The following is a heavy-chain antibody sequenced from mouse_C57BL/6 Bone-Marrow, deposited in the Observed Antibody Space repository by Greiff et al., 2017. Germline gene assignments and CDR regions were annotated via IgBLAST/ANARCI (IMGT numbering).Heavy chain of an antibody. D-gene: IGHD1-1*01. CDR1: GYAFSSSW. J-gene: IGHJ1*03. CDR2: IYPGDGDT. CDR3: SRSAYYYGYWYFDV. V-gene: IGHV1-82*01. Sequence: QVQLQQSGPELVKPGASVKISCKASGYAFSSSWMNWVKQRPGKGLEWIGRIYPGDGDTNYNGKFKGKATLTADKSSSTAYMQLSSLTSEDSAVYSWSRSAYYYGYWYFDVWGTGTTVTVSS.